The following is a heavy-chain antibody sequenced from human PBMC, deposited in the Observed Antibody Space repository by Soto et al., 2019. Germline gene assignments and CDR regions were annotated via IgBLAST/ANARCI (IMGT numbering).Heavy chain of an antibody. Sequence: SETLSLTCAVYGGSFIDFYCNLSRHPPFKWLEWIGEINHSGSTSYNPSLKSRVTISVDTSKNQISLKLTSVTAADTAVYYCARGPRVVWVVPTAQRDVFDIWGQGTMVTVSS. CDR1: GGSFIDFY. CDR2: INHSGST. D-gene: IGHD3-16*01. V-gene: IGHV4-34*01. CDR3: ARGPRVVWVVPTAQRDVFDI. J-gene: IGHJ3*02.